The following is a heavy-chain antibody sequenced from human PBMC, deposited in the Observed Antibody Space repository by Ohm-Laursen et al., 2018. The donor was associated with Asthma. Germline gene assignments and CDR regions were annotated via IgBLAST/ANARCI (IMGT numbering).Heavy chain of an antibody. CDR2: ISYDGSNK. V-gene: IGHV3-30*18. Sequence: SSLRLSCAASGFTFTSFDMHWVRQAPGKGLEWVAVISYDGSNKYYADSVKGRITTSRDNSKNTLYLQMNSLRAEDTAVYYCAKDLSAANTFILDYWGQGTLVTVSS. D-gene: IGHD6-13*01. J-gene: IGHJ4*02. CDR1: GFTFTSFD. CDR3: AKDLSAANTFILDY.